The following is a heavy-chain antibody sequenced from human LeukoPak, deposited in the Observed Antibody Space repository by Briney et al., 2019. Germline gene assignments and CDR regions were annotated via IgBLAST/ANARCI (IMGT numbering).Heavy chain of an antibody. V-gene: IGHV3-23*01. CDR3: ARTTYGSGSIRYYYYYMDV. CDR1: GFTFSSYG. J-gene: IGHJ6*03. CDR2: ISGSGGST. D-gene: IGHD3-10*01. Sequence: GGSLRLSCAASGFTFSSYGMSWVRQAPGKGLEWVSAISGSGGSTYYADSVKGRFTISRDNSKNTLYLQMNSLRAEDTAVYYCARTTYGSGSIRYYYYYMDVWGKGTTVTISS.